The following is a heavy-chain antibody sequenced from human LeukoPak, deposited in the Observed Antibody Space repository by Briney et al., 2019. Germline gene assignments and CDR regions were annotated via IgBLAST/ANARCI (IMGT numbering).Heavy chain of an antibody. CDR3: ARGRTTGDSDYFAY. Sequence: SQTLSLTCTVSGGSISSGGYYWSWIRQHPGKGLEWIGYIYYSGSTYYNPSLKSRVTISVDTSKNQFSLKLSSVTAADTAVYYCARGRTTGDSDYFAYWGQGTLVTVSS. V-gene: IGHV4-31*03. CDR1: GGSISSGGYY. CDR2: IYYSGST. J-gene: IGHJ4*02. D-gene: IGHD7-27*01.